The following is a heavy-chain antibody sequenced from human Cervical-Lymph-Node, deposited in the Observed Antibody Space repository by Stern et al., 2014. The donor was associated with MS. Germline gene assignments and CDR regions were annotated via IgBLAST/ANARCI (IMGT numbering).Heavy chain of an antibody. Sequence: QLVQSGAEVKKPGSSVKVSCKASGDTFNNYIFSWVRQAPGQGLEWMGRDVPIDGVENYAQKFQDRVTISADKSTSTVYMELRSLRSEDTAIYYCAREDLADTAPSDFWGQGTLVTVSS. V-gene: IGHV1-69*09. J-gene: IGHJ4*02. CDR3: AREDLADTAPSDF. CDR2: DVPIDGVE. D-gene: IGHD5-18*01. CDR1: GDTFNNYI.